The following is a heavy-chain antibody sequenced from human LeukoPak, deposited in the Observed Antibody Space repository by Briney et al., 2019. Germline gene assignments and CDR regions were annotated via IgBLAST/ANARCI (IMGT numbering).Heavy chain of an antibody. CDR2: ISGGGGDT. V-gene: IGHV3-23*01. CDR1: GFIFSNYA. D-gene: IGHD1-14*01. J-gene: IGHJ3*02. Sequence: PGGSLRLSCAASGFIFSNYAMSWVRQAPGKGLEWVSTISGGGGDTDYADSVKGRFTISRDNSKNTLHLQMNSLRAEDTAVYYCAKGNQRAYDAFGIWGQGTMVTVSS. CDR3: AKGNQRAYDAFGI.